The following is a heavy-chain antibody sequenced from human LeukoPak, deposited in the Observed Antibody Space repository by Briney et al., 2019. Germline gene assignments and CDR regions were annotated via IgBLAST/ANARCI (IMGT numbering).Heavy chain of an antibody. V-gene: IGHV3-64*01. CDR2: ISTNGGST. J-gene: IGHJ4*02. CDR3: AREVWQGQQLVKIDY. Sequence: GGSLRLSCAASGFTFSRYALHWVRQAPGKGLEYVSSISTNGGSTYYANSVKGRFTISRDNSKNTLFLQMNSLRAEDTAVYYCAREVWQGQQLVKIDYWGQGTLVTVSS. CDR1: GFTFSRYA. D-gene: IGHD6-13*01.